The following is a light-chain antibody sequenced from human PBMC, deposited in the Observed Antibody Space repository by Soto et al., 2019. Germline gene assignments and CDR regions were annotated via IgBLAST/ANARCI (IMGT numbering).Light chain of an antibody. CDR3: QQYHTSPVT. V-gene: IGKV3-20*01. Sequence: SGLPQSPGTLSLSPGERATLSCRASQRVSSGYLAWYQQKPGQTPRLLIYGASGRATGIPDRFSGSGSGTDFTLTISRLEPEDFAVYYCQQYHTSPVTFGQGTKVDIK. CDR2: GAS. CDR1: QRVSSGY. J-gene: IGKJ1*01.